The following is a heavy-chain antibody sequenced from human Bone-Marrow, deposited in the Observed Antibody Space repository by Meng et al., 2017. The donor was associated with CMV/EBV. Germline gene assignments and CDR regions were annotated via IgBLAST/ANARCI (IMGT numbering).Heavy chain of an antibody. J-gene: IGHJ4*02. V-gene: IGHV3-23*01. CDR1: GFTLTSLA. CDR3: AKGRDYGDYNY. D-gene: IGHD4-17*01. CDR2: ISGSGGST. Sequence: GWPLQVWEVLGQPGGSLQLSRAASGFTLTSLAIGWVRRAPGKEVEWVSAISGSGGSTYYADSVKGRFTISRDNSKNTLYLQMNSMRAEDTAVYYCAKGRDYGDYNYWGQGTLVTVSS.